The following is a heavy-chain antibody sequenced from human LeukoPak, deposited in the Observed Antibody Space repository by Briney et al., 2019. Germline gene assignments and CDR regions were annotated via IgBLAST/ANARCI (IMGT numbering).Heavy chain of an antibody. V-gene: IGHV1-18*01. D-gene: IGHD7-27*01. J-gene: IGHJ4*02. CDR2: ISAYNGNT. CDR3: ARVLGTYGPVEHPDY. CDR1: GYTFASYG. Sequence: ASVKVSCKASGYTFASYGISWVRQAPGQGLEWMGWISAYNGNTNYAQKFQGRLTMTTDTSTSTAYMELSSLRSDDTAVYYCARVLGTYGPVEHPDYWGQGTLVTVSS.